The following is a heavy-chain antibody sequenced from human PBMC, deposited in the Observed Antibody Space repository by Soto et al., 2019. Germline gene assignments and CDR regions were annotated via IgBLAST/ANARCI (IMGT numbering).Heavy chain of an antibody. CDR3: ARVYGGNSGGYYYYGMDV. CDR1: GGTFSSYA. J-gene: IGHJ6*02. CDR2: IIPIFGTA. V-gene: IGHV1-69*13. D-gene: IGHD2-21*02. Sequence: PVKVCCKASGGTFSSYAISWARQSPGQGLEWMGGIIPIFGTANYAQKFQGRVTITADESTSTAYMELSSLRSEDTAVYYCARVYGGNSGGYYYYGMDVWGQGTTVTVSS.